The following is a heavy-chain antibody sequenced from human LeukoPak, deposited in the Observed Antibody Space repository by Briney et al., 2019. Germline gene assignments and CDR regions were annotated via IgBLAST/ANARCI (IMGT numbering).Heavy chain of an antibody. CDR2: INPNSGGT. CDR1: GYTFTSYG. CDR3: ARAMVRGVIIPDY. Sequence: ASVKVSCKASGYTFTSYGISWVRQAPGQGLEWMGWINPNSGGTNYAQKFQGRVTMTRDTSISTAYMELSRLRSDDTAVYYCARAMVRGVIIPDYWGQGTLVTVSS. J-gene: IGHJ4*02. D-gene: IGHD3-10*01. V-gene: IGHV1-2*02.